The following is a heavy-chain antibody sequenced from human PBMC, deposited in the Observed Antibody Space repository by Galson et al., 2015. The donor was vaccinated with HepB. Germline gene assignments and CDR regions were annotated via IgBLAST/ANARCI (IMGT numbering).Heavy chain of an antibody. Sequence: SLRLSCAASGFTFSNAWMSWVRQAPGKGLEWVGRIKRKTDGGTTDYAAPVTGRFTISRDDSKNTLYLQMNSLKTEDTAVYYCYQGGHSYGYLGGRYSYYGTDVWGQGTTVTVSS. CDR1: GFTFSNAW. D-gene: IGHD5-18*01. V-gene: IGHV3-15*01. CDR2: IKRKTDGGTT. J-gene: IGHJ6*02. CDR3: YQGGHSYGYLGGRYSYYGTDV.